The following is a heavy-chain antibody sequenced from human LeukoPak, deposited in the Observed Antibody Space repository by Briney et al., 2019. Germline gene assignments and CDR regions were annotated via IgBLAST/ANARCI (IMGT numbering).Heavy chain of an antibody. D-gene: IGHD3-3*01. CDR3: ARDDFGVALGGV. CDR1: GGTFSGYY. J-gene: IGHJ6*01. Sequence: SETLSLTCAVYGGTFSGYYWSWIRQSPAKGLDWIGQIFHTGSTNYNPSLESRVTISLDTPNNQFSLKLTSVTAADTAVYYCARDDFGVALGGVWGKGTTVTVSS. CDR2: IFHTGST. V-gene: IGHV4-34*12.